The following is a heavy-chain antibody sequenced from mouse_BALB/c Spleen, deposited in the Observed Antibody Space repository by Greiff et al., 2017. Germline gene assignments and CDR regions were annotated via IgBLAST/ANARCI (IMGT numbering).Heavy chain of an antibody. V-gene: IGHV2-9*02. CDR3: ARAAYYRYDGAY. Sequence: VQGVESGPGLVAPSQSLSITCTVSGFSLTSYGVHWVRQPPGKGLEWLGVIWAGGSTNYNSALMSRLSISKDNSKSQVFLKMNSLQTDDTAMYYCARAAYYRYDGAYWGQGTLVTVSA. CDR2: IWAGGST. D-gene: IGHD2-14*01. CDR1: GFSLTSYG. J-gene: IGHJ3*01.